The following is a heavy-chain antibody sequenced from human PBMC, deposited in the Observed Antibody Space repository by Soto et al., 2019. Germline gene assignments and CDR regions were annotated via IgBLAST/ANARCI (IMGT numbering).Heavy chain of an antibody. CDR2: IIPIFGTA. Sequence: ASVKVSCKASGGTFSSYAISWVRQAPGQGLEWMGGIIPIFGTANYAQKFQGRVTITADESTSTAYMELSSLRSEDTAVYYCAIDPILTTVTIFCWGQGTLVTVSS. J-gene: IGHJ4*02. CDR1: GGTFSSYA. D-gene: IGHD4-17*01. V-gene: IGHV1-69*13. CDR3: AIDPILTTVTIFC.